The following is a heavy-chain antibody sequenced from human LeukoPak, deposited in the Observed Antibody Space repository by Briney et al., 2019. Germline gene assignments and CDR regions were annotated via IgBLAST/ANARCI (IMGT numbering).Heavy chain of an antibody. J-gene: IGHJ4*02. D-gene: IGHD3-22*01. CDR1: GFTFSSHW. V-gene: IGHV3-74*01. CDR2: INSAGSST. CDR3: ARDKSSGYWFIDY. Sequence: GGSLRLSCAASGFTFSSHWMHWVRQAPGKGLVWVSRINSAGSSTNYADAVKGRFTVSRDNAKNTLYLQVNSLRAEDTAVYYCARDKSSGYWFIDYWGQGTLVTVSS.